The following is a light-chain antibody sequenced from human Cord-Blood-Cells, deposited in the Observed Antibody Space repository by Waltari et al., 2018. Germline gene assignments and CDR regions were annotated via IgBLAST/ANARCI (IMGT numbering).Light chain of an antibody. CDR2: QDS. Sequence: SYELTQPPSVSVSPGQTASITCSGDKLGDKYACWYQQKPGQSPVLVIYQDSKRPSGIPERFSGCNSGNPATLTISGTQAMDEADYYCQAWDSSTVVFGGGTKLTVL. V-gene: IGLV3-1*01. CDR3: QAWDSSTVV. J-gene: IGLJ2*01. CDR1: KLGDKY.